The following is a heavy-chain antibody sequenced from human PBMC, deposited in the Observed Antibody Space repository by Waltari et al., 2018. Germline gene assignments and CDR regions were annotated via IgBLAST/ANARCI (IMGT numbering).Heavy chain of an antibody. CDR2: INPNSAGT. J-gene: IGHJ6*03. D-gene: IGHD3-3*01. V-gene: IGHV1-2*02. CDR3: ARGGVSYYDFWTGYYPYMDV. CDR1: GYSFTAYY. Sequence: QEQLVQSGAEVRKPGASVKVSCKATGYSFTAYYKPWVRQAPGQGLEWLGWINPNSAGTDYAQKFQGRVTMTRDTSSHTVYMELSRLTSDDSAVYYCARGGVSYYDFWTGYYPYMDVWGKGTTVTISS.